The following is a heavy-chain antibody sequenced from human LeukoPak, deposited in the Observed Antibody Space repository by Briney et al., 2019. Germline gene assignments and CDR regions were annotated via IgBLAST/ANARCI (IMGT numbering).Heavy chain of an antibody. D-gene: IGHD5-18*01. CDR2: ISSSSSYI. V-gene: IGHV3-21*01. CDR3: ARDGYSSDYFDY. Sequence: PGGSLRLSCAASGFTFSSYSMNWVRQAPGKGLEWVSSISSSSSYIYYADSVKGRFTISRDNAKNSLYLQMNILRAEDTAVYYCARDGYSSDYFDYWGQGTLVTVSS. CDR1: GFTFSSYS. J-gene: IGHJ4*02.